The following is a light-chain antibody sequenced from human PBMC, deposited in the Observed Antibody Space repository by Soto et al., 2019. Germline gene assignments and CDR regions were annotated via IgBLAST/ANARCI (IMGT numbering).Light chain of an antibody. CDR3: CSYAGSNTYV. CDR1: NSDVGIYNL. V-gene: IGLV2-23*01. CDR2: EGS. J-gene: IGLJ1*01. Sequence: QSVLTQPASVSGSPGQSITISCSGTNSDVGIYNLVSWYQHYPGKAPKLMIYEGSQRPSGVSNRFSGSKSGNTASLTISGLQAEDEAEYYCCSYAGSNTYVFGTGTKVTVL.